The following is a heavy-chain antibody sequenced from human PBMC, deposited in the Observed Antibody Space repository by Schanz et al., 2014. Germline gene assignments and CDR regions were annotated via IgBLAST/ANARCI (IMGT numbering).Heavy chain of an antibody. CDR2: VYYTGST. Sequence: QALLQESGPGLVKPSGTLSLTCSVSGGFIHAFYWSWIRQPPGKGLEWLGYVYYTGSTKYKSSLRSRLTMSVDTSKHQFSLRLTAVTAADTAVYYCAGYDFGGNSSGDWGQGVLVIVSS. CDR1: GGFIHAFY. J-gene: IGHJ4*02. D-gene: IGHD2-21*02. V-gene: IGHV4-59*03. CDR3: AGYDFGGNSSGD.